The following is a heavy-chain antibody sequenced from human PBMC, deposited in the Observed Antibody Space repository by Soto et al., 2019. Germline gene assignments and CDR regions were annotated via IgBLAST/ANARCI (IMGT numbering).Heavy chain of an antibody. V-gene: IGHV4-34*01. Sequence: SETLSLTCTVYGGSFSGYYWSWIRQLPGKGLEWIGEINHSGSTNYNPSLKSRVTISVDTSKNQFSLKLNSVTAADTAVYFCARGRVSSGWYRDYWGQGTLVTVSS. J-gene: IGHJ4*02. CDR1: GGSFSGYY. D-gene: IGHD6-19*01. CDR2: INHSGST. CDR3: ARGRVSSGWYRDY.